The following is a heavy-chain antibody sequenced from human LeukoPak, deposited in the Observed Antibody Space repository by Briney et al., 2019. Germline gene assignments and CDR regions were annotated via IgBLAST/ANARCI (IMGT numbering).Heavy chain of an antibody. CDR3: SRRSPPGEWFDP. J-gene: IGHJ5*02. D-gene: IGHD2/OR15-2a*01. V-gene: IGHV3-23*01. CDR2: ICADGGTT. Sequence: PGGSLRLSCSTSGVTFSIYAMSWVRQTPQKGLEWVSAICADGGTTFYADSLKGGFTISRDKSNNTLYLHMKSLKTQDTPLYNSSRRSPPGEWFDPGGEGTLVTVP. CDR1: GVTFSIYA.